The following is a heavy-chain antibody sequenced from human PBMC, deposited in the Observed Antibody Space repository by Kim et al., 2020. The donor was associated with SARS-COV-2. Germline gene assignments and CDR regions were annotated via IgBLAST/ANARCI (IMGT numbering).Heavy chain of an antibody. V-gene: IGHV4-4*09. CDR3: ASAVPGIAVSGAFDI. Sequence: PSLKSRVTISVDTSKTQFSLKLSSVTAADTAVDYCASAVPGIAVSGAFDIWGQGTMVTVSS. J-gene: IGHJ3*02. D-gene: IGHD6-19*01.